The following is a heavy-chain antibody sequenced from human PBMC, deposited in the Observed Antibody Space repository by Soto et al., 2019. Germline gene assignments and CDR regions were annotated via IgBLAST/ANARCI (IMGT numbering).Heavy chain of an antibody. Sequence: SETLSLTCTVSGGSISSYYWSWIRQSPGKGLEWIGYIYYSGSTNYNPSLKSRVTISVDTSKNQFSLKLSSVTAADTAVYYCARGGELYSSSWYVFDPWGQGTLVTVSS. V-gene: IGHV4-59*08. CDR2: IYYSGST. J-gene: IGHJ5*02. D-gene: IGHD6-13*01. CDR1: GGSISSYY. CDR3: ARGGELYSSSWYVFDP.